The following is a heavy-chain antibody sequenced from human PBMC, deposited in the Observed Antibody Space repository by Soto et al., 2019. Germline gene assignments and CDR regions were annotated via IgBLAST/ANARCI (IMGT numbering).Heavy chain of an antibody. CDR1: GFTFTNYA. D-gene: IGHD3-9*01. CDR3: VRDTYDTGPL. Sequence: GGSLRLSCAASGFTFTNYAMSWVRQAPGKGLEWVSGINWNGGTTGYADSVKGRFTISRDNAKNSLHLQMNSLRAEDTALYYCVRDTYDTGPLWGQGTLVTVSS. CDR2: INWNGGTT. V-gene: IGHV3-20*04. J-gene: IGHJ4*02.